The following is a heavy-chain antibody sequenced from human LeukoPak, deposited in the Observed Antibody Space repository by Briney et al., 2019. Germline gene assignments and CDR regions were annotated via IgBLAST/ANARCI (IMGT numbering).Heavy chain of an antibody. V-gene: IGHV3-64*01. CDR3: ARDARQDSSGWYFGY. Sequence: GGSLRLSCVASGFTFSSYAMHWVRQAPGKGLEYVSAISSNGGSTHYANSVKGRFTISRDNSKNTLYLQMGSLRAEDVAVYYCARDARQDSSGWYFGYWGQGTLVTVSS. D-gene: IGHD6-19*01. CDR2: ISSNGGST. J-gene: IGHJ4*02. CDR1: GFTFSSYA.